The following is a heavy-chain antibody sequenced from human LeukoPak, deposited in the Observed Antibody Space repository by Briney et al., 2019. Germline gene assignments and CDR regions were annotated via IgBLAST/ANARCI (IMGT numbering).Heavy chain of an antibody. CDR2: IYPVASNG. Sequence: GQSLKISCKCSGFEFTAFGIAWVCQMPRKGLEWMGNIYPVASNGRYRPAFQGQVTMSADKSITTVYLQWSSLKASYTAMYYCARHFHSAWFGFWGQGSLVTVSS. J-gene: IGHJ4*02. CDR1: GFEFTAFG. D-gene: IGHD5-18*01. CDR3: ARHFHSAWFGF. V-gene: IGHV5-51*01.